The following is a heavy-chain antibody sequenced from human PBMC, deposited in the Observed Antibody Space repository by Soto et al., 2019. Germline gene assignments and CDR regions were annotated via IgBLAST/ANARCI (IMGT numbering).Heavy chain of an antibody. CDR1: DGSVSSYY. Sequence: SDTLSLTCTVSDGSVSSYYCSWILQSPGKGLEWIGYIYYSGSTKYKPSLKSRVTISVDTSKNQFSLKVSSATAADTAVYYCARHSNRNYGLYYFDYWGLGALVTVSS. D-gene: IGHD4-4*01. J-gene: IGHJ4*02. V-gene: IGHV4-59*08. CDR3: ARHSNRNYGLYYFDY. CDR2: IYYSGST.